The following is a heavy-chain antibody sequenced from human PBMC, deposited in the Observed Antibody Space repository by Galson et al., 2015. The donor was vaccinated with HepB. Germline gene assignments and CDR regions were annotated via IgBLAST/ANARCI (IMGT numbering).Heavy chain of an antibody. Sequence: SVKVSCKASGGTFSSYAISWVRQAPGQGLEWMGGIIPIFGTANYAQKFQGRVTITADESTSTAYMELSSLRSEDTAVYYCARGPSGSYPHLNDIWGQGTMVTVSS. CDR1: GGTFSSYA. CDR2: IIPIFGTA. J-gene: IGHJ3*02. D-gene: IGHD1-26*01. V-gene: IGHV1-69*13. CDR3: ARGPSGSYPHLNDI.